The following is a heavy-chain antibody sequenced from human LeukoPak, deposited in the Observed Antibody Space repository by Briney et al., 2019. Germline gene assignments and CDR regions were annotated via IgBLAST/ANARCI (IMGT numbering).Heavy chain of an antibody. J-gene: IGHJ4*02. Sequence: WGSLRLSCAASGFTFSSYWMSWVRQDPGKGLECVANIKQDGSEKYYVDSVKGRFTISRDNAMNSLYLQMNSLRAEDTAVYYCARDRGYGGNLDYWGQGTLVTVSS. D-gene: IGHD4-23*01. CDR3: ARDRGYGGNLDY. V-gene: IGHV3-7*01. CDR2: IKQDGSEK. CDR1: GFTFSSYW.